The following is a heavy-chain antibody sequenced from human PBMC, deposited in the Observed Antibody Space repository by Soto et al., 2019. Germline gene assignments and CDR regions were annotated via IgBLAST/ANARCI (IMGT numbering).Heavy chain of an antibody. D-gene: IGHD1-26*01. CDR2: IYPGDSDT. V-gene: IGHV5-51*01. CDR1: GYIFTSYW. CDR3: AIIMYSGSYLGAFDI. J-gene: IGHJ3*02. Sequence: PGESLKISCKGSGYIFTSYWIGWVRQMPGKGLEWMGIIYPGDSDTRYSPSYQGQVTISVDKSISTAYLHWSSLKASDTAMYFCAIIMYSGSYLGAFDIWGQGTMVTVSS.